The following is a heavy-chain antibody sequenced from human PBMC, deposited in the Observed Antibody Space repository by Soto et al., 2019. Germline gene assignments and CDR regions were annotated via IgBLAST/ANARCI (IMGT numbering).Heavy chain of an antibody. CDR2: IYYSGGT. Sequence: QVQLQESGPGLVKPSQTLSLTCTVSGGSISRGGYYWSWLRQHPGKGLEWIGYIYYSGGTYYNPSLKSRLTTSVDTSENQFSLRLSSVTAADTAGYYWARTDSGYAAYMDVWGKGTTVTVSS. J-gene: IGHJ6*03. CDR3: ARTDSGYAAYMDV. CDR1: GGSISRGGYY. V-gene: IGHV4-31*03. D-gene: IGHD5-12*01.